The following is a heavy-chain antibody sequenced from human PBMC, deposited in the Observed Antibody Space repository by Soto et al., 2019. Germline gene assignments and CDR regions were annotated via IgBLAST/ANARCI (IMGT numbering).Heavy chain of an antibody. J-gene: IGHJ3*02. CDR3: ARWMRSIGYFRSFHI. CDR1: GGSISSGAYS. CDR2: ISHSGIA. V-gene: IGHV4-30-2*01. D-gene: IGHD3-22*01. Sequence: PSETLSLTCAVSGGSISSGAYSWSWIRQPPGKGLEWIGFISHSGIADYNPSLKSRVTISVDVSKNQFSLRLSSVTAADTAMYYCARWMRSIGYFRSFHILGQGTMVTVSS.